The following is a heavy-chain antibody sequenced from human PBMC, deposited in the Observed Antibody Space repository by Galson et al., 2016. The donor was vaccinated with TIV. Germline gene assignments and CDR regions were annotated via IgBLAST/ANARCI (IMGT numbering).Heavy chain of an antibody. D-gene: IGHD1-26*01. Sequence: SVKVSCKASGYTFTNYGINWVRQAPGQGLEWMGWISGYNGNTKYAQMFQGRVSMTTDTSTSTAYLELRSLRSDDTAVYYCARATDGRNTAAYYSYYMDVWGKGTTVTVSS. V-gene: IGHV1-18*01. CDR1: GYTFTNYG. J-gene: IGHJ6*03. CDR3: ARATDGRNTAAYYSYYMDV. CDR2: ISGYNGNT.